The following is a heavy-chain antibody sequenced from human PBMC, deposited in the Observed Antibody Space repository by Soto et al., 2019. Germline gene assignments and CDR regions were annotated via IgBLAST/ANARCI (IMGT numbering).Heavy chain of an antibody. CDR1: GGSISSYY. CDR3: ARDRPPPVSDY. CDR2: IYYSGST. V-gene: IGHV4-59*01. J-gene: IGHJ4*02. Sequence: SETLSLTCTVSGGSISSYYWNWIRQPPGKGLEWIGYIYYSGSTNYNPSLKSRVTISVDTSKNQFSLKLSSVTAADTAVYYCARDRPPPVSDYWGQGTLVTVSS.